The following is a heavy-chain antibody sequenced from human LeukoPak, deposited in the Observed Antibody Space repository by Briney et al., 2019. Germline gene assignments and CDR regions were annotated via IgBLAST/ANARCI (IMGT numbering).Heavy chain of an antibody. CDR1: GGSISSYY. Sequence: TSETLSLTCTVSGGSISSYYWSWIRQPPGKGLEWIAYIYYSGSTNYNPSLKSRVTISVDTSKNQFSLKLSSVTAADAAVYYCARLRSPYSSSEFDPWGQGTLVTVSS. CDR2: IYYSGST. D-gene: IGHD6-13*01. CDR3: ARLRSPYSSSEFDP. V-gene: IGHV4-59*01. J-gene: IGHJ5*02.